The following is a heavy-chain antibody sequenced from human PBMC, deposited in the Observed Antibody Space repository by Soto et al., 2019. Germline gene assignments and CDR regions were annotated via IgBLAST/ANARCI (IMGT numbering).Heavy chain of an antibody. Sequence: ASETVSLTCTVSGGSISSGDYYWSWIRQPPGKGLEWIGYIYYSGSTYYNPSLKSRVTISVDTSKNQFSLKLSSVTAADTAVYYCARGTGYYGMDVWGQRTTVTV. V-gene: IGHV4-30-4*01. CDR3: ARGTGYYGMDV. CDR2: IYYSGST. CDR1: GGSISSGDYY. J-gene: IGHJ6*02. D-gene: IGHD3-9*01.